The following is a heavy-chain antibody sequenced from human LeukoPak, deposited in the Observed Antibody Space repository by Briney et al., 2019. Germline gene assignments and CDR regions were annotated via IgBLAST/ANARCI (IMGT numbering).Heavy chain of an antibody. CDR1: GGSISSGGYC. J-gene: IGHJ4*02. Sequence: SETLSLTCTVSGGSISSGGYCWSWIRQHPGKGLEWIGYIYYSGSTYYSPSLKSRVTISVDTSKNQFSLKLSSVTAADTAVYYCASRDYFSRGEDYWGQGTLVTVSS. CDR2: IYYSGST. D-gene: IGHD2/OR15-2a*01. V-gene: IGHV4-31*03. CDR3: ASRDYFSRGEDY.